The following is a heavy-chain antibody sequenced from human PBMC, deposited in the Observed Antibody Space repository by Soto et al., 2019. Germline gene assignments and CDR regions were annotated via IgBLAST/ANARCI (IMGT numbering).Heavy chain of an antibody. V-gene: IGHV3-33*01. D-gene: IGHD2-15*01. CDR1: GFTFSSYG. CDR2: VWYDGSNK. Sequence: QVQLVESGGGVVQPGRSLRLSCASSGFTFSSYGMHWVRQAPGKGLEWVAFVWYDGSNKYYADAVKGRFTISRDNSKNTLFLQMNSLRAEATAVYYCAREYGSGGRCYYYGMDVWGQGTTVTLSS. J-gene: IGHJ6*02. CDR3: AREYGSGGRCYYYGMDV.